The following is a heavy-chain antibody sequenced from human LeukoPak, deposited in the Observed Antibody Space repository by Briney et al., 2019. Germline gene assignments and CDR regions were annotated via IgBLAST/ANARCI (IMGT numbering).Heavy chain of an antibody. V-gene: IGHV1-2*02. D-gene: IGHD6-13*01. Sequence: ASVKVSFKASGYTFTVYYMHWVRQAPGQGREGMGWINPNSGGTNYAQKFQGRVTMTRDTSISTAYMELSRLRSDDSAVYYCARDQGVAAAGAIDYWGQGTLVTVSS. CDR3: ARDQGVAAAGAIDY. CDR1: GYTFTVYY. J-gene: IGHJ4*02. CDR2: INPNSGGT.